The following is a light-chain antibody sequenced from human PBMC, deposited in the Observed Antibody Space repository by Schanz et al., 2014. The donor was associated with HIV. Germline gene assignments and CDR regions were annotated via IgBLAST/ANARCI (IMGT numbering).Light chain of an antibody. V-gene: IGLV2-14*01. Sequence: QSALTQPASLSGSPGQSITISCTGTSSDVGGYKFVSWYQQHPGKAPKLLLYDVSIRVRPSGVSNRFSGSKSGNTASLTIFGLRADDGVNYYCASYTTTATFVFGTGTKVTVL. CDR2: DVS. CDR3: ASYTTTATFV. CDR1: SSDVGGYKF. J-gene: IGLJ1*01.